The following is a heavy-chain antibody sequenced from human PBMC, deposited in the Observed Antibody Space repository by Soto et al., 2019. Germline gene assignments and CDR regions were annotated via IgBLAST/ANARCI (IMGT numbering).Heavy chain of an antibody. V-gene: IGHV1-69*12. D-gene: IGHD6-19*01. CDR1: VGTFSSYA. CDR2: IIPIFGTA. Sequence: QVQLVQSGAEVKKPGSSVKVSCKASVGTFSSYAISWVRQAPGQGLEWMGGIIPIFGTANYAQKFQGRVKITAEESTRTAYMELRSLRSEDTAVYYCASNMAGTALYFDYWGQGTLVTVSS. J-gene: IGHJ4*02. CDR3: ASNMAGTALYFDY.